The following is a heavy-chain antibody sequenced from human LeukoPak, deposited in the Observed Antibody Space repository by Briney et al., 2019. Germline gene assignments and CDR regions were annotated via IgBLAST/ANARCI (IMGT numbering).Heavy chain of an antibody. V-gene: IGHV4-4*07. Sequence: SETLSLTCTVSGGSISSYYWSWIRQPAGEGVEGSGRIYTSGRTNYNPSLKSRVTMSVDPSKNQFSLKLSSVTAADTAVYYCARASEYYYDSSGFYFDYWGQGTLVTVSS. D-gene: IGHD3-22*01. J-gene: IGHJ4*02. CDR3: ARASEYYYDSSGFYFDY. CDR2: IYTSGRT. CDR1: GGSISSYY.